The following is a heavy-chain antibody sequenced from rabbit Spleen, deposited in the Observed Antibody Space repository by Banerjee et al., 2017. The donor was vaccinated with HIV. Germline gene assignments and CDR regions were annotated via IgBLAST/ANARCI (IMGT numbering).Heavy chain of an antibody. D-gene: IGHD1-1*01. J-gene: IGHJ4*01. CDR2: IYSSNSIT. CDR3: ARDLVAVIGWNFNL. V-gene: IGHV1S45*01. Sequence: QEQLEESGGDLVKPEGSLTLTCTASGFSFSSSYYMYWVRQAPGKGLEWIGCIYSSNSITWYASWAKGRFTISKTSSTTVTLQMTSLTDADTATYFCARDLVAVIGWNFNLWGPGTLVTVS. CDR1: GFSFSSSYY.